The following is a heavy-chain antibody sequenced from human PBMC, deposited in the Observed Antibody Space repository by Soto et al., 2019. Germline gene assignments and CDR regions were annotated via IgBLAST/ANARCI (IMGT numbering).Heavy chain of an antibody. D-gene: IGHD2-2*01. CDR2: FDPEDGET. V-gene: IGHV1-24*01. Sequence: GASVKVSCKVSGYTLTELSMHWVRQAPGKGLEWMGGFDPEDGETIYAQKFQGRVTMTEDTSTDTAYMELSSLRSEDTAVYYCATLDQLLPSGSFDYWGQGTLVTVSS. J-gene: IGHJ4*02. CDR1: GYTLTELS. CDR3: ATLDQLLPSGSFDY.